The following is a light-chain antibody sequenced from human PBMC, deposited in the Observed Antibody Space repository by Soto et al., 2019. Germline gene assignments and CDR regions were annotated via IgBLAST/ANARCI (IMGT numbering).Light chain of an antibody. CDR1: SSDVDGYKY. CDR3: SSYTSSSPYV. CDR2: EVS. J-gene: IGLJ1*01. V-gene: IGLV2-14*01. Sequence: QSALTQPASVSGSPGQSITISCTGTSSDVDGYKYVSWYQQHPRKAPKLMIYEVSNRPSGVSNRFSGSKSGNTASLTISGLQAEDEADYYCSSYTSSSPYVFGTGTKVTVL.